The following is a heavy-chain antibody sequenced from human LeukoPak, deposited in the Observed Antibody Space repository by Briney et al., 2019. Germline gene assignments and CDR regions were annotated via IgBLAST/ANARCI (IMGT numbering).Heavy chain of an antibody. CDR1: GFTFSSYA. Sequence: GGSLRLSCAASGFTFSSYAMHWVRQAPGKGLEWVAVISYDGSNKYYADSVKGRFTISRDNSKNTLYLQMNSLRAEDTAVYYCAKTYYYDSSGQAFDIWGQGTMVTVSS. D-gene: IGHD3-22*01. J-gene: IGHJ3*02. V-gene: IGHV3-30-3*01. CDR2: ISYDGSNK. CDR3: AKTYYYDSSGQAFDI.